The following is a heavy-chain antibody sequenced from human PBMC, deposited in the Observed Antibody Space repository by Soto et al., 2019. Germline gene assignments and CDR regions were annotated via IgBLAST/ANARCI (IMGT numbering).Heavy chain of an antibody. D-gene: IGHD2-2*01. CDR1: GYTLTELS. V-gene: IGHV1-24*01. Sequence: ASVKVSCKVSGYTLTELSMHWVRQAPGKGLEWMGGFDPEDGETIYAQKFQGRVTMTEDTSTDTAYMELSSLRSEETAVYYCATDHIIVVVPAATRTGAFDIWGQGTMVTVSS. J-gene: IGHJ3*02. CDR2: FDPEDGET. CDR3: ATDHIIVVVPAATRTGAFDI.